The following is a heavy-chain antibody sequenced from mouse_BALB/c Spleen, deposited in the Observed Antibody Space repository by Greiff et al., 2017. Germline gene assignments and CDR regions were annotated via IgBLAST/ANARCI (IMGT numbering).Heavy chain of an antibody. J-gene: IGHJ2*01. CDR3: ATPYGSSYYFDY. D-gene: IGHD1-1*01. Sequence: EVKLQESGPGLVKPSQSLSLTCTVTGYSITSDYAWNWIRQFPGNKLEWMGYISYSGSTSYNPSLKSRISITRDTSKNQFFLQLNSVTTEDTATYYCATPYGSSYYFDYWGQGTTLTVSS. CDR2: ISYSGST. CDR1: GYSITSDYA. V-gene: IGHV3-2*02.